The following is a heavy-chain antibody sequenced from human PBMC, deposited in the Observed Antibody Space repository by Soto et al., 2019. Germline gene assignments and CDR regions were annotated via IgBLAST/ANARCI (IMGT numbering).Heavy chain of an antibody. D-gene: IGHD2-2*01. J-gene: IGHJ5*02. CDR1: GYRFSRNG. CDR3: ARVPGPVVVVPFRFDP. CDR2: INVYNEKT. Sequence: ASGQVSCKGSGYRFSRNGIGWVRQPPGQGAAWMAWINVYNEKTDYAQKFQGRVTFTTHTSTSTAYMALRSLRSDATAVAYSARVPGPVVVVPFRFDPWGKGSLVTASS. V-gene: IGHV1-18*04.